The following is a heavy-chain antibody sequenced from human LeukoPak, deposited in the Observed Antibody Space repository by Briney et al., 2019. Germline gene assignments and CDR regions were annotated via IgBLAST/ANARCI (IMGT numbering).Heavy chain of an antibody. Sequence: SVTVSCKASGGTFSSYAISWVRQAPGQGLEWMGGIIPIFGTANYAQKFQGRVTITADESTSTAYMELSSLRSEDTAVYYCARGSSPSYCSSTSCYLGSYYYGMDVWGQGTTVTVSS. V-gene: IGHV1-69*01. CDR2: IIPIFGTA. CDR3: ARGSSPSYCSSTSCYLGSYYYGMDV. CDR1: GGTFSSYA. D-gene: IGHD2-2*01. J-gene: IGHJ6*02.